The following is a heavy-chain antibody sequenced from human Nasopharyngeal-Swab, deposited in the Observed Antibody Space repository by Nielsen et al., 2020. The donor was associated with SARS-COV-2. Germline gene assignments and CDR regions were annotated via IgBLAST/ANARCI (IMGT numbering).Heavy chain of an antibody. V-gene: IGHV3-73*01. CDR1: GFTFSDSA. Sequence: GESLKISCAASGFTFSDSAIHWVRQASGEGPEWVARIRSKGNNYATAYSASVKGRFIIFRDDPTNTAYLQMNSLKIEDTAMYYCTRCGGGCYSGRDYWGQGTLVTVSS. CDR3: TRCGGGCYSGRDY. CDR2: IRSKGNNYAT. D-gene: IGHD2-15*01. J-gene: IGHJ4*02.